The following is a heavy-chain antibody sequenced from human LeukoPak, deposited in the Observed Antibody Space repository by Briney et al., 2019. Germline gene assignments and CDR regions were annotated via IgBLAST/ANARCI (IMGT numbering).Heavy chain of an antibody. Sequence: GGSLRLSCAASGLTFSSYGMHWVRPAPGKGLGWVAFIRNEGNSKYSADSGKGPLTISRDNSKNTLYLQMNSLRAEDTAVYYCAKRADYDDYHFDDWGQGTLVTASS. CDR3: AKRADYDDYHFDD. CDR2: IRNEGNSK. V-gene: IGHV3-30*02. D-gene: IGHD4-17*01. J-gene: IGHJ4*02. CDR1: GLTFSSYG.